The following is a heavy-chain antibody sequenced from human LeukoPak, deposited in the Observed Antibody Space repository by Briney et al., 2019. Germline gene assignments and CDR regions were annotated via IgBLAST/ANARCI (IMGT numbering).Heavy chain of an antibody. CDR1: GYTLTELS. D-gene: IGHD3-22*01. Sequence: ASVKVSCKVSGYTLTELSTHWVRQAPGKGLEWMGGFDPEDGETIYAQKFQGRVTMTEDTSTDTAYMELSSLRSEDTAVYYCATLHYYDSSGTPLFDYWGQGTLVTVSS. J-gene: IGHJ4*02. CDR3: ATLHYYDSSGTPLFDY. CDR2: FDPEDGET. V-gene: IGHV1-24*01.